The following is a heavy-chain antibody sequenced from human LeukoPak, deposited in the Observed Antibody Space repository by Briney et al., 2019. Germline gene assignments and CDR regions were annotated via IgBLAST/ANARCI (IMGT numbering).Heavy chain of an antibody. CDR2: ISSSSSYI. V-gene: IGHV3-21*01. D-gene: IGHD2-15*01. Sequence: PGGSLRLSCAASGFTFSSYAMSWVRQAPGKGLEWVSSISSSSSYIYYADSVKSRFTISRDNAKNSLYLQMNSLRAEDTAVYYCARDYSINPVVVVAATIFDYWGQGTLVTVSS. CDR1: GFTFSSYA. J-gene: IGHJ4*02. CDR3: ARDYSINPVVVVAATIFDY.